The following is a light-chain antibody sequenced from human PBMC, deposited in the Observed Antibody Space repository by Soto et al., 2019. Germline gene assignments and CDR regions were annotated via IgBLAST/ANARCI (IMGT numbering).Light chain of an antibody. CDR2: AAS. J-gene: IGKJ2*01. V-gene: IGKV1-39*01. CDR3: QQSYNTPYT. CDR1: QSISVH. Sequence: DIQMTQSPSSLSASVGDTVTITCRASQSISVHLNWYQQKPGKVPKLLIYAASNLHSGVPSNFSGSGSETDFALTISSLQPEDFATYYCQQSYNTPYTCGQGNRLEIK.